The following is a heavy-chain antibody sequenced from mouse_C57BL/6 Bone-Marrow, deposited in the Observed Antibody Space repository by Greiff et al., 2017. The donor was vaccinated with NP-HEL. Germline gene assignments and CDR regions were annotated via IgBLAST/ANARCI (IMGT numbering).Heavy chain of an antibody. Sequence: VQLQQSGAELVRPGASVTLSCKASGYTFTDYEMHWVKQTPVHGLEWIGAIDPETGGTAYNQKFKGKAILTADKSSSTAYMELRSLTSEDSAVYYCTRGGYGNFYWDFDVWGTGTTVTVSS. D-gene: IGHD2-1*01. CDR1: GYTFTDYE. CDR2: IDPETGGT. V-gene: IGHV1-15*01. J-gene: IGHJ1*03. CDR3: TRGGYGNFYWDFDV.